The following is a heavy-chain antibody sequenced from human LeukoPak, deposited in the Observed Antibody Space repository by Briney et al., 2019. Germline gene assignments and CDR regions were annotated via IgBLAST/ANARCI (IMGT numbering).Heavy chain of an antibody. Sequence: GGSLRLSCASSGFSFSGYAMIWVRQAPGKGLELVSTISGSGASTFYADSVRGRFITSKDIPSNIVYLQKNSLRAEDTAVYYCAKGSRGYTNYYFDYWGQGTLVTVSS. V-gene: IGHV3-23*01. CDR1: GFSFSGYA. J-gene: IGHJ4*02. CDR3: AKGSRGYTNYYFDY. D-gene: IGHD2-2*02. CDR2: ISGSGAST.